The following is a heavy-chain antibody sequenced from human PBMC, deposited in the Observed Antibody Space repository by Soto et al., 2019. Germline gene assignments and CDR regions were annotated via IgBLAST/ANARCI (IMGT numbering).Heavy chain of an antibody. D-gene: IGHD3-10*01. CDR3: ARHFRGVIDY. Sequence: SETLSLTCTVSGGSISTYYWSWIRQPPGKGLECIGYIYYSGSTNYNPSLNSRVTISVDTSKNQFSLKLRSVTAADTAVYYCARHFRGVIDYWGQGTLVTVSS. CDR1: GGSISTYY. CDR2: IYYSGST. J-gene: IGHJ4*02. V-gene: IGHV4-59*08.